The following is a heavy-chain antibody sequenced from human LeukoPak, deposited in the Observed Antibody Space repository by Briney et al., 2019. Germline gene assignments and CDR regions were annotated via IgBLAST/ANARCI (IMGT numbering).Heavy chain of an antibody. CDR1: GYTFTNYG. D-gene: IGHD6-19*01. J-gene: IGHJ4*02. Sequence: GASVKASCKASGYTFTNYGISWVRQAPGQGLDCMGWISAYSGDTKYAQNLQGRVTMTTDTSTSTAYMELRSLRSDDTAVYYCARTFYSSGWHRSDSWGQGTLVTVSS. CDR3: ARTFYSSGWHRSDS. CDR2: ISAYSGDT. V-gene: IGHV1-18*01.